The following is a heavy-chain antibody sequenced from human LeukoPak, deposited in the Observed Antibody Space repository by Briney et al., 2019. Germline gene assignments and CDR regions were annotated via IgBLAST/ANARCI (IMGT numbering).Heavy chain of an antibody. D-gene: IGHD3-22*01. V-gene: IGHV3-30*02. J-gene: IGHJ3*02. CDR1: GFTFSSYG. CDR2: IRYDGSNK. Sequence: GGSLRLSCAASGFTFSSYGMHWVRQAPGKGLEWVAFIRYDGSNKYYADSVKGRFTISRDNSKNTLYLQMNSLRAEDTALYYCAKDNMPYYDSSGYYKYAFDIWGQGTMVTVSS. CDR3: AKDNMPYYDSSGYYKYAFDI.